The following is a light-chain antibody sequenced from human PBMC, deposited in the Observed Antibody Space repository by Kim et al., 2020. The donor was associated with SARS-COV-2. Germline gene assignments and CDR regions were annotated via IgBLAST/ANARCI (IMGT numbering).Light chain of an antibody. CDR3: HRYGSHST. CDR2: KSS. Sequence: PASGGDIVTLAWRASQSVGLWLAWYQHKPGQVPKLVMDKSSELQPGGPTRFVGGRFGTHFTLTMNSLQPSDFAIYYCHRYGSHSTFGHGTKVDIK. J-gene: IGKJ1*01. V-gene: IGKV1-5*03. CDR1: QSVGLW.